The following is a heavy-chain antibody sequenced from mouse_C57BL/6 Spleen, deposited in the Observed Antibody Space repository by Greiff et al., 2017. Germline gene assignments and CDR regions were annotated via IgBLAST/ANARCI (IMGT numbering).Heavy chain of an antibody. CDR3: ARSNYYGSSYYFDY. J-gene: IGHJ2*01. D-gene: IGHD1-1*01. CDR2: IYPGDGDT. Sequence: QVQLQQSGAELVKPGASVKISCKASGYAFSSYWMNWVKQRPGKGLEWIGQIYPGDGDTNSNGKLKGKATLTADKSSSTAYMQLRSLTSEDSAVYFCARSNYYGSSYYFDYWGQGTTLPVSS. V-gene: IGHV1-80*01. CDR1: GYAFSSYW.